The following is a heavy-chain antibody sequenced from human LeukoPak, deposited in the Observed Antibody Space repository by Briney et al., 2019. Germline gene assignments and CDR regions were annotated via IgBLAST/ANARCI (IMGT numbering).Heavy chain of an antibody. CDR1: GYIFNSYG. J-gene: IGHJ5*02. Sequence: ASVKVSCKASGYIFNSYGITWVRQAPGQGLEWMGWISGYNGNTNYAQKLQGRVTMTRNTSISTAYMELSSLRSEDTAVYYCARGHKSESGWLQLSWGQGTLVTVSS. CDR2: ISGYNGNT. V-gene: IGHV1-18*01. CDR3: ARGHKSESGWLQLS. D-gene: IGHD5-24*01.